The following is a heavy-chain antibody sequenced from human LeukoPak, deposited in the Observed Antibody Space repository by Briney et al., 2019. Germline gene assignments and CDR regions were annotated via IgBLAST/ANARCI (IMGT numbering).Heavy chain of an antibody. Sequence: SGGSVRLACGACGLTFSSYWMHGVRQGPGRGLVWVSRINTDASSISYAASVKGPFTISRDNAKNTLYLQMKSLRAEDTAVYYCAGEPGSHAGAVPAYWGPGTLVTVSS. CDR2: INTDASSI. CDR1: GLTFSSYW. V-gene: IGHV3-74*01. D-gene: IGHD1-26*01. J-gene: IGHJ4*02. CDR3: AGEPGSHAGAVPAY.